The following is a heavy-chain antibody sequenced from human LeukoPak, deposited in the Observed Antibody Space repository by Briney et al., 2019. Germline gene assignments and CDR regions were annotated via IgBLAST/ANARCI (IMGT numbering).Heavy chain of an antibody. Sequence: QPGGSLRLSCATSGFTFSSYAMHWVRQAPGKGLEWVAVISYDGSNKYYADSVKGRFTISRDNSKNTLYLQMNSLRAEDTAVYYCARSPPPFYGSGFLDYWGQGTLVTVSS. CDR3: ARSPPPFYGSGFLDY. CDR2: ISYDGSNK. V-gene: IGHV3-30-3*02. CDR1: GFTFSSYA. J-gene: IGHJ4*02. D-gene: IGHD3-10*01.